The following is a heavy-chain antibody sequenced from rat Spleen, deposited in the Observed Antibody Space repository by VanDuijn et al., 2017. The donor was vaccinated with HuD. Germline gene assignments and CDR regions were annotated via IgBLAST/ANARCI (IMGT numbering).Heavy chain of an antibody. CDR3: ARMTYYGYNYYYYVMDA. CDR1: GFTFSNSY. Sequence: EVQLVESGGGLVQPGRSLKLSCAASGFTFSNSYMAWVRQAPTKGLEWVASISIGGYNTYYRDSVKGRFSISRDDDKSTLYLQMDSLRSEDTATYYCARMTYYGYNYYYYVMDAWGQGASVTVSS. CDR2: ISIGGYNT. D-gene: IGHD1-9*01. J-gene: IGHJ4*01. V-gene: IGHV5-25*01.